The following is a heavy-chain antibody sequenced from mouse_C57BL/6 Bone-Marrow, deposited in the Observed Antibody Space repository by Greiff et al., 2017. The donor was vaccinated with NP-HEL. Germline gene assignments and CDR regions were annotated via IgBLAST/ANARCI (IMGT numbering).Heavy chain of an antibody. Sequence: VQLKQSGGGLVQPGGSLKLSCAASGFTFSDYGMAWVRQAPRKGPEWVAFISNLAYSIYYADTVTGRFTISRENAKNTLYLEMSSLRSEDTAMYYCARRGGGTYWYFDVWGTGTTVTVSS. J-gene: IGHJ1*03. CDR3: ARRGGGTYWYFDV. D-gene: IGHD4-1*01. CDR1: GFTFSDYG. CDR2: ISNLAYSI. V-gene: IGHV5-15*01.